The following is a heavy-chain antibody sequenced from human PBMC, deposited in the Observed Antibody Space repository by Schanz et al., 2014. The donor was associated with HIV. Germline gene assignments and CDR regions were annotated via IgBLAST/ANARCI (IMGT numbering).Heavy chain of an antibody. CDR1: GITFSSYA. Sequence: VQLVESGGGLVQPGGSLRLSCAASGITFSSYAMNWVRQAPGKGLEWVAVTWYDGSNKYYVDSVKGRFTISRDNSKNTLHLQMNSLRAEDTAVYYCARDGSLNRGFDYWGQGTLVTVSS. CDR2: TWYDGSNK. CDR3: ARDGSLNRGFDY. V-gene: IGHV3-33*08. D-gene: IGHD3-10*01. J-gene: IGHJ4*02.